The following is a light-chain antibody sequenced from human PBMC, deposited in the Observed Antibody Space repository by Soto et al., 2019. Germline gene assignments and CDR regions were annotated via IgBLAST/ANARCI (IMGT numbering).Light chain of an antibody. Sequence: EIVLNQSPGTLSLSPGERATLSCRASQSVSSSYLAWYQQKPGQAPRLLIYGASSRATGIPDRFSGSGSGTDFTLTISRLEPEDFAVYYCQQYGSSPWTFGQRTKVDI. J-gene: IGKJ1*01. CDR2: GAS. CDR3: QQYGSSPWT. V-gene: IGKV3-20*01. CDR1: QSVSSSY.